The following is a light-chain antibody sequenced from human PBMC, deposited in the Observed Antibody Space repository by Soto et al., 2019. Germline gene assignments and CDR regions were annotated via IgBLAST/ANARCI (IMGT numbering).Light chain of an antibody. V-gene: IGKV1-39*01. CDR1: QSISSY. CDR3: QQSYSTPWT. Sequence: DIQMTQSPSSLSASVGDRVTITCRASQSISSYLNWYQQKPGKAPKLLTYAASSLQSGVPSRFSCSGSGTDFTLTISNLQPEVFATYYCQQSYSTPWTFGQGTKVEIK. J-gene: IGKJ1*01. CDR2: AAS.